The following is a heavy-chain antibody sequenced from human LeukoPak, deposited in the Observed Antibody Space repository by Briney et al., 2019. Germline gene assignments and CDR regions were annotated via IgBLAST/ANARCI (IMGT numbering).Heavy chain of an antibody. Sequence: PVGSLRLSCAPSGFTFYDAMHWSRQAPGKGLEWVSSISWNINSIDYAESVKGRFTISRDNSKNSLYMQLNSLRAKDMALYYCARGRYYHDTSGYYSLDYWGQGTLVTVSS. V-gene: IGHV3-9*03. CDR2: ISWNINSI. CDR3: ARGRYYHDTSGYYSLDY. CDR1: GFTFYDA. D-gene: IGHD3-22*01. J-gene: IGHJ4*02.